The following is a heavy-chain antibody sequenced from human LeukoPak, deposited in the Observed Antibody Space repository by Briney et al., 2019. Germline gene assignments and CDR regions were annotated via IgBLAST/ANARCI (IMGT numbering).Heavy chain of an antibody. CDR2: ISGSSGLT. Sequence: GGSLRLSCAASGFTFSNYAMSWVRQAPGRGLEWVSAISGSSGLTYYADSVKGRFTISRDNSKNTLFLQMNSLRAEDTAVYYCARRGESASYGDYRFDYWGQGTLVTVSS. V-gene: IGHV3-23*01. J-gene: IGHJ4*02. CDR1: GFTFSNYA. CDR3: ARRGESASYGDYRFDY. D-gene: IGHD4-17*01.